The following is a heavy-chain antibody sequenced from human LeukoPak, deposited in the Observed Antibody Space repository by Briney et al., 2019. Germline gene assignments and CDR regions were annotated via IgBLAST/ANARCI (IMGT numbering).Heavy chain of an antibody. CDR3: AKDGYSSGWSYYSDY. D-gene: IGHD6-19*01. CDR1: GFTFSSYA. Sequence: PGGSLRLSCAASGFTFSSYAMSWVRQAPGKGLEWVSAISGSGGSTYYADSVKGRFTISRDNSKNTLYLQMNSLRAEDTAVYYCAKDGYSSGWSYYSDYWGQGTLVTVSS. J-gene: IGHJ4*02. CDR2: ISGSGGST. V-gene: IGHV3-23*01.